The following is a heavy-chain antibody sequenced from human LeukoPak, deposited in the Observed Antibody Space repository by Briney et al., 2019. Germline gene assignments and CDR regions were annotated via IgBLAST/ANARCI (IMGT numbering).Heavy chain of an antibody. CDR1: GGSISGYY. J-gene: IGHJ4*02. CDR2: IYHSGST. V-gene: IGHV4-59*01. Sequence: SETLSLTCTVSGGSISGYYWSWIRQPPGKGLEWIGYIYHSGSTNCNPSLKRRVSISVDTSGNQFSLKLSSVTAADTAVYYCARVATLYYFDYWGQGTLVTVSS. CDR3: ARVATLYYFDY.